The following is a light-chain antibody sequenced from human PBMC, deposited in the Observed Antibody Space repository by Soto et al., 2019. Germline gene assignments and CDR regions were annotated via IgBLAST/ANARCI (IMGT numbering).Light chain of an antibody. CDR2: EVS. CDR1: SSDVGGYDY. CDR3: SSYVSNITYV. V-gene: IGLV2-14*01. J-gene: IGLJ1*01. Sequence: QSVLTQPASVSGSPGQSITISCTGTSSDVGGYDYVSWYQHHPGKAPKLMIYEVSNRPSGVSNRFSGSKSGNTASLTISGRQAEDEADYYCSSYVSNITYVFGTGTKLTVL.